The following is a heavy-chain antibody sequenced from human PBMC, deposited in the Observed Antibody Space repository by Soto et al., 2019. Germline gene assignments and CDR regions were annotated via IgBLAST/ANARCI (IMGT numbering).Heavy chain of an antibody. V-gene: IGHV3-15*01. CDR2: IKSKTDGGTT. J-gene: IGHJ1*01. D-gene: IGHD3-10*01. CDR3: TTETTDYYGSGSYRPDFQH. CDR1: GFTFSNAW. Sequence: GESLKISCAASGFTFSNAWMSWVRQAPGKGLEWVGRIKSKTDGGTTDYAAPVKGRFTISRDDSKNTLYLQMNSLKTEDTAVYYCTTETTDYYGSGSYRPDFQHWGQGTLVTVSS.